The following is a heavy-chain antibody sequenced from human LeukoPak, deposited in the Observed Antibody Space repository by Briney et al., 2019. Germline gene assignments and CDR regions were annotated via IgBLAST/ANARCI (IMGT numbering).Heavy chain of an antibody. CDR2: IKEDGSEK. CDR1: GFSFRTYW. J-gene: IGHJ4*02. CDR3: AREYEAALDY. V-gene: IGHV3-7*01. Sequence: GGSLRLSCVASGFSFRTYWMSWVRQAPGKGLEWVANIKEDGSEKYYAESVKGRFTVSRDNAKNLLFFEMNSLRGEDTAVYYCAREYEAALDYWGQGTLVSVSS. D-gene: IGHD2-8*01.